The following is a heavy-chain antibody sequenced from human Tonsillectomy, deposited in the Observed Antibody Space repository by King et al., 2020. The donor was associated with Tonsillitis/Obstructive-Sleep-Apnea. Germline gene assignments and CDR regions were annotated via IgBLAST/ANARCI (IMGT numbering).Heavy chain of an antibody. CDR3: ARGRSSWESDFDY. J-gene: IGHJ4*02. V-gene: IGHV3-21*01. CDR2: ITSYI. CDR1: GFTFSSYS. D-gene: IGHD1-26*01. Sequence: VQLVESGGGLVRPGGSLRLSCTASGFTFSSYSMSWGRQAPGKGLEWVSSITSYIYYADSVKGRFTISRYNAKNSLYLQMNSLRAEDTAVYYCARGRSSWESDFDYWGQGTLVTVSS.